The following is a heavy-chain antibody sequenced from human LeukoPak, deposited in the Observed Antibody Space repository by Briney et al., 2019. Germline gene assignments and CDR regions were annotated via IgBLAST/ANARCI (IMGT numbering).Heavy chain of an antibody. V-gene: IGHV3-21*01. J-gene: IGHJ3*02. Sequence: GGSLRLSCAVSGFIFNSYAMSWVRQAPGKGLEWASSISSSSYIYYADSVKGRFTISRDNAKNSLYLQMNSLRAEDTAVYYCARDHMVRGVIMAFDIWGQGTMVTVSS. D-gene: IGHD3-10*01. CDR1: GFIFNSYA. CDR3: ARDHMVRGVIMAFDI. CDR2: ISSSSYI.